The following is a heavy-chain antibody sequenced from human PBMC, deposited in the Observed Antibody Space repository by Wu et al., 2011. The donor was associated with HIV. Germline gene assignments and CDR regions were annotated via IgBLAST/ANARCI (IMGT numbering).Heavy chain of an antibody. D-gene: IGHD1-20*01. V-gene: IGHV1-69*08. CDR1: GGSFKSHT. CDR3: ARDGAADHITSYFDY. CDR2: IIPIFDTP. Sequence: QVQLVQSGSEVRKPGSSVKASCKASGGSFKSHTITWVRQAPGQGLEWMGRIIPIFDTPTYAQRFQDRVTLTADKSTGTAFLELSSLTSEDTAVYYCARDGAADHITSYFDYWGPGTLVIVSS. J-gene: IGHJ4*01.